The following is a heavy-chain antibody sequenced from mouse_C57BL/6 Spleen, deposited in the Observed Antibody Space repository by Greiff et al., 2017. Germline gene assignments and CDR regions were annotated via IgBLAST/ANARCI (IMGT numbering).Heavy chain of an antibody. D-gene: IGHD1-1*01. Sequence: QVTLKVSGPGILQPSQTLSLSCSFSGFSLSTFGMGVGWIRQPSGMGLEWLAPIWWDDDKYYNPALKRRLTISKDTSKNQVFLKIAHVDTADTATYYCARIGDYYGSSYPYYFDYWGQGTTLTVSS. V-gene: IGHV8-8*01. CDR2: IWWDDDK. CDR1: GFSLSTFGMG. CDR3: ARIGDYYGSSYPYYFDY. J-gene: IGHJ2*01.